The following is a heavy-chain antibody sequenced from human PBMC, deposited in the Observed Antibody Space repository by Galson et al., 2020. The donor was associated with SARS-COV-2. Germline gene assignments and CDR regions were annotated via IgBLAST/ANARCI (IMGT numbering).Heavy chain of an antibody. J-gene: IGHJ3*02. D-gene: IGHD7-27*01. Sequence: SETLSLTCTVSGGSISNYYWSCIRQPAGKGLEWIGRIYASGSTNYNPSLKSRVTMSVDTSKNQFSLKLTPVTAADTAVYFCARDSTGDRSFDIWGQGTMVTVSS. CDR2: IYASGST. CDR3: ARDSTGDRSFDI. CDR1: GGSISNYY. V-gene: IGHV4-4*07.